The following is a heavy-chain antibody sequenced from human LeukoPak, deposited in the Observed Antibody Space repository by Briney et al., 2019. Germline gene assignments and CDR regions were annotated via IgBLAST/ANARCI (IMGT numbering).Heavy chain of an antibody. CDR1: GGSISSSSYY. CDR2: IYYSGST. CDR3: ASIYYDSSGYTFDY. Sequence: PSEALSLTCTVSGGSISSSSYYWDWIRQPPGKGLEWIGSIYYSGSTYYNPSLKSRVTISVDTSKNQFSLKLSSVTAADTAVYYCASIYYDSSGYTFDYWGQGTLVTVSS. J-gene: IGHJ4*02. D-gene: IGHD3-22*01. V-gene: IGHV4-39*01.